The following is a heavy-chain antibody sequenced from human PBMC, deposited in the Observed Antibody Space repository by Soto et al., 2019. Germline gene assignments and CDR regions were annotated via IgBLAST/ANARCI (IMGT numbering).Heavy chain of an antibody. CDR2: IFSDNER. CDR3: ARMNVDSYQFYYAMDV. J-gene: IGHJ6*02. V-gene: IGHV2-26*01. CDR1: GFSLTTGKMG. D-gene: IGHD4-17*01. Sequence: KESGPALVKPTETLTLTCTVSGFSLTTGKMGVSWIRQPPGKALEWLAHIFSDNERSYSTSLQGRLTISKDTPGSQVVLSMTNVDPVDTATYYCARMNVDSYQFYYAMDVWGQGTTVTVSS.